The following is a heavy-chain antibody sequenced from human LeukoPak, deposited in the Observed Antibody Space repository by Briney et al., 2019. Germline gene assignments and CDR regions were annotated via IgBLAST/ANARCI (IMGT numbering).Heavy chain of an antibody. D-gene: IGHD2-8*01. CDR1: GGSISSGSYY. Sequence: SQTLSLTCTVSGGSISSGSYYWSWIRQPAGKGLEWIGPIYTSGSTNYNPSLKSRVTISVDTSKNQFSLKLSSVTAADTAVYYCARAGILMVYAAYYYYGMDVWGQGTTVTVSS. CDR3: ARAGILMVYAAYYYYGMDV. J-gene: IGHJ6*02. CDR2: IYTSGST. V-gene: IGHV4-61*02.